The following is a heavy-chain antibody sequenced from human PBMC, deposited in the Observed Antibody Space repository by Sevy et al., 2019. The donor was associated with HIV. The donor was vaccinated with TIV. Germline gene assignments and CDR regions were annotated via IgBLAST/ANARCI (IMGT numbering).Heavy chain of an antibody. V-gene: IGHV1-46*01. CDR2: INPSGGST. D-gene: IGHD3-3*01. Sequence: SVKVSCKASGYTFTSYYMHWVRQAPGQGLEWMGIINPSGGSTSYAQKFQGRVTMTRDTSTSTVYMELSGLRSEDTAVYYCARSYYDFWSGYYKEQTPLYGMDVWGQGTTVTVSS. CDR1: GYTFTSYY. CDR3: ARSYYDFWSGYYKEQTPLYGMDV. J-gene: IGHJ6*02.